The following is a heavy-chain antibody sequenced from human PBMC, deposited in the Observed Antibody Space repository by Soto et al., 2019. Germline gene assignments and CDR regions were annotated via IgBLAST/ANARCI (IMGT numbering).Heavy chain of an antibody. CDR1: GFTFSSYA. Sequence: EVQLLESGGGLVQPGGSLRLSCAASGFTFSSYAMSWVRQAPGKGLECVSAISGSGGSTYYADSVKGRFTISRDNSKNKLYLQMNSLRADDTAVYYCYYYYECSVQLLNAFDIWGQGTMVTVSS. J-gene: IGHJ3*02. CDR2: ISGSGGST. CDR3: YYYYECSVQLLNAFDI. V-gene: IGHV3-23*01. D-gene: IGHD3-22*01.